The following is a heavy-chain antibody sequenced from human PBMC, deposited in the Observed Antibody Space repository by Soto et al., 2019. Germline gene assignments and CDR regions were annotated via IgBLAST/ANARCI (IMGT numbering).Heavy chain of an antibody. CDR2: ISAYNGNT. CDR1: GYTFTSYG. CDR3: ASTGHDFWSGYTDY. Sequence: ASVKVSCKASGYTFTSYGISWVRQAPGQGLEWMGWISAYNGNTNYAQKLQGRVTMTTDTSTSTAYMELRSLRSDDTAVYYCASTGHDFWSGYTDYWGQGTLVTVSS. V-gene: IGHV1-18*04. J-gene: IGHJ4*02. D-gene: IGHD3-3*01.